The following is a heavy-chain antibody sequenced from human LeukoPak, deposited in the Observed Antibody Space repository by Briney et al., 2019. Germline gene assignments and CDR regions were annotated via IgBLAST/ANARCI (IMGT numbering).Heavy chain of an antibody. CDR1: GFTFSSYA. J-gene: IGHJ1*01. CDR3: AKGGKQLVRFGTAEYFQH. D-gene: IGHD6-6*01. V-gene: IGHV3-23*01. CDR2: ISGSGGST. Sequence: GGSLRLSCAASGFTFSSYAMSWVRQAPGKGLEWVSAISGSGGSTYYADSVKGRFTISRDNSKNTLYLQMNSLRAEDTAVYYCAKGGKQLVRFGTAEYFQHWGQGTLVTVSS.